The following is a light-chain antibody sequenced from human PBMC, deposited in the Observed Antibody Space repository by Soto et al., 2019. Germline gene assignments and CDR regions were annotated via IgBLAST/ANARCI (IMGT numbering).Light chain of an antibody. V-gene: IGKV1-8*01. CDR3: HQYYSYPHT. CDR1: QGISSY. CDR2: AAS. Sequence: AIRMTQSPSSFSASTGDRVTITCRASQGISSYLAWYQQKPGKAPKLLIYAASTLQSGVPSRFSGSGSGTDFTLTINCLQSEDFATYYCHQYYSYPHTFGQGTKLEIK. J-gene: IGKJ2*01.